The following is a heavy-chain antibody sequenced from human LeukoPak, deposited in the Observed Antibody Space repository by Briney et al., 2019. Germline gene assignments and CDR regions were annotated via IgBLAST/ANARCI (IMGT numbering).Heavy chain of an antibody. CDR1: GGSISSSSYY. CDR2: IYYSGST. Sequence: PSKTLSLTCTVSGGSISSSSYYWGWIRQPPGKGLEWIGSIYYSGSTYYNPSLKSRVTISVDTSKNQFSLKLSSVTAADTAVYYCARGEGTDYYYYYYMDVWGKGTTVTVSS. J-gene: IGHJ6*03. CDR3: ARGEGTDYYYYYYMDV. D-gene: IGHD3-10*01. V-gene: IGHV4-39*07.